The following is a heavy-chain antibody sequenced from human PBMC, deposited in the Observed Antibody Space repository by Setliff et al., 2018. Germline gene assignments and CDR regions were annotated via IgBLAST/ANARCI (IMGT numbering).Heavy chain of an antibody. CDR2: IWDDGGNK. V-gene: IGHV3-33*01. Sequence: GGSLRLSCAASGFAFRTYGMHWVRQAPGKGLEWVAVIWDDGGNKYHADSVKGRFTISRDNSKNTLYLQMNSLRPDDTAVYYCARTCSGSGCYAGLESWGQGTPVTVSS. CDR3: ARTCSGSGCYAGLES. CDR1: GFAFRTYG. D-gene: IGHD2-15*01. J-gene: IGHJ4*02.